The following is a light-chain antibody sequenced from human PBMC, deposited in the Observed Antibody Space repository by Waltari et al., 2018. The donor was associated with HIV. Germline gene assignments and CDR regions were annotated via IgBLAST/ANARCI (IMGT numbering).Light chain of an antibody. CDR3: LQYAKSPRT. J-gene: IGKJ1*01. CDR2: GAS. Sequence: EIVLTQSPGTLSLSPGERATLSCRASQTVSGSYLAWYQQKPGQAPRLLIYGASSRATGIPDRFSGSGSGTDFTLTISRLEREDFAVYYCLQYAKSPRTFGQGTKVEIK. CDR1: QTVSGSY. V-gene: IGKV3-20*01.